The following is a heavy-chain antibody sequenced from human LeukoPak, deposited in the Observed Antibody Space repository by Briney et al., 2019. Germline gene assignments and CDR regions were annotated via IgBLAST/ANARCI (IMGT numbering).Heavy chain of an antibody. CDR1: GFIFSSYA. J-gene: IGHJ4*02. D-gene: IGHD3-3*01. CDR2: IRYDGSNK. V-gene: IGHV3-30*02. Sequence: GGSLRLSCAASGFIFSSYAMSWVRQAPGKGLEWVAFIRYDGSNKYYADSVKGRFTISRDNSKNTLYLQMNSLRAEDTAVYYCAKEGSGFLELDYWGQGTLVTVSS. CDR3: AKEGSGFLELDY.